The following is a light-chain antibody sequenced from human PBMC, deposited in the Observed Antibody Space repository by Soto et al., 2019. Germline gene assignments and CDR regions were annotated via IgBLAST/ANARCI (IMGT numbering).Light chain of an antibody. Sequence: DIQMTQSPSSLSASVGDSVTITCQASQNINNYLNWYQQKPGRAPKLLIYDASNLEAGVPSRFRGSGCGTDLTFTIRHLEHQDIATYYCQQNENLPTVGHGTRLEIK. CDR1: QNINNY. CDR2: DAS. V-gene: IGKV1-33*01. CDR3: QQNENLPT. J-gene: IGKJ5*01.